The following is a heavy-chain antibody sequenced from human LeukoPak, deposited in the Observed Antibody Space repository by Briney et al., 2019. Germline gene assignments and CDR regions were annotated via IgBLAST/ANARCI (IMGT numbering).Heavy chain of an antibody. CDR3: ARDQGSGRRAIDY. J-gene: IGHJ4*02. D-gene: IGHD3-10*01. Sequence: PSETLSLTCTVSGGSISSYYWSWIRQPAGKGLERIGRLYTSGSTPYNPSLTSRITMSVDTSKNHFSLKLSSVTAADTAVYYCARDQGSGRRAIDYWGQGNLVTVSS. CDR2: LYTSGST. V-gene: IGHV4-4*07. CDR1: GGSISSYY.